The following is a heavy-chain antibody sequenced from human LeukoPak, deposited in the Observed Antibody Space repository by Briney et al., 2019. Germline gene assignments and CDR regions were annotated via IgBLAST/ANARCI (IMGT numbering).Heavy chain of an antibody. CDR2: IIPIFGIA. V-gene: IGHV1-69*04. CDR1: GGTFSSYA. Sequence: GASVKVSCKASGGTFSSYAISWVRQAPGQGLEWMGRIIPIFGIANYAQKFQGRVTITADKSTSTAYMELSSLRSEDTAVCYCARSQFHYYDSSGYTPLPLWYWGQGTLVTVSS. D-gene: IGHD3-22*01. J-gene: IGHJ4*02. CDR3: ARSQFHYYDSSGYTPLPLWY.